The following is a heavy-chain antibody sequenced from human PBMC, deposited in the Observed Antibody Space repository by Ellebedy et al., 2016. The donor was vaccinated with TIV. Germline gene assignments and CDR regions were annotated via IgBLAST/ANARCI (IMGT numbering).Heavy chain of an antibody. V-gene: IGHV3-11*01. Sequence: GESLKISXATSGFTFSDYYMSWIRKAPGKGLEWISYISSSGRTIYYADSVMGRFTISRDNAKRSLYLQMNSLRAEDTAVYYCASSGYDFWNGLYYFDYWGQGTLVTVSS. CDR2: ISSSGRTI. D-gene: IGHD3-3*01. CDR3: ASSGYDFWNGLYYFDY. CDR1: GFTFSDYY. J-gene: IGHJ4*02.